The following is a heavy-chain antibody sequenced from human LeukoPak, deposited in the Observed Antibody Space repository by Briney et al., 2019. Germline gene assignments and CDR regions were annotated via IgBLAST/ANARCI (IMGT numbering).Heavy chain of an antibody. CDR2: ISGSGANT. J-gene: IGHJ4*02. V-gene: IGHV3-23*01. CDR1: GLTFTTYA. Sequence: GGSLRLSCAASGLTFTTYAMSWVRQAPGKGLEWVSAISGSGANTYYSDSVKGRFTISRDNSKDTLYLQMNSLRAEDTAIYFCARRKYDSSGFDYWGQETLVTVSS. CDR3: ARRKYDSSGFDY. D-gene: IGHD3-22*01.